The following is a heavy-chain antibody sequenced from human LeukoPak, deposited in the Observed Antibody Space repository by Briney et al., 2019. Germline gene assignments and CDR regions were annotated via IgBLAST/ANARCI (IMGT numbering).Heavy chain of an antibody. J-gene: IGHJ4*02. CDR2: LSNDGNNK. V-gene: IGHV3-30-3*01. D-gene: IGHD2-2*01. Sequence: GGSLRLSCTTSGFTFSSFVMHWVRQAPGKGLDWVAVLSNDGNNKYYGDSVKGRFTISRDNSENTLYLQMNSLRAEDTAVYYCAKDAHSVVPAGYFDYWGQGTLVTVSS. CDR3: AKDAHSVVPAGYFDY. CDR1: GFTFSSFV.